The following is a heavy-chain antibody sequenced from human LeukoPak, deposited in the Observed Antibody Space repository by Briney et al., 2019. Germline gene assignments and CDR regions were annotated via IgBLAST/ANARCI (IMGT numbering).Heavy chain of an antibody. CDR1: GLSFSSSW. CDR3: ARRTNYLAFDY. D-gene: IGHD4/OR15-4a*01. V-gene: IGHV3-7*01. CDR2: MSPDGTEK. Sequence: GGSLRLSCAASGLSFSSSWMSWVRQTPEKGLEWVANMSPDGTEKYYVDSVKGRFTISRDNAKNSLYLQMNNLRAEDTAVYSCARRTNYLAFDYWGQGTLVTVSS. J-gene: IGHJ4*02.